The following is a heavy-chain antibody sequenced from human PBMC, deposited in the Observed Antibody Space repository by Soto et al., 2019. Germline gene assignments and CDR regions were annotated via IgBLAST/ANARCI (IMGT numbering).Heavy chain of an antibody. Sequence: PGGSLRLSCAASGFTFDDYAMHWVRQAPGKGLEWVSGISWNSGSIGYADSVKGRFTISRDNAKNSLYLQMNSLRAEDTALYYCAKGKYNWKSPSWFEPWGQGTLVTVSS. V-gene: IGHV3-9*01. CDR2: ISWNSGSI. J-gene: IGHJ5*02. D-gene: IGHD1-20*01. CDR3: AKGKYNWKSPSWFEP. CDR1: GFTFDDYA.